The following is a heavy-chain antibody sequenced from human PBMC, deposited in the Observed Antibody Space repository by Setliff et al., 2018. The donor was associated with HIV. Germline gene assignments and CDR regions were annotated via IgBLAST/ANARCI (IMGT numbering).Heavy chain of an antibody. D-gene: IGHD3-10*01. Sequence: ASVKGSCKPSGDTFTNYDIHWMRRATGQGLEWMGWMNPNSGVSGYALKFHDRVTMTRDTSITTLYMELSSLTSEDTAVYYCAKGKGVRGVIIRGGLDVWGKGTTVTV. J-gene: IGHJ6*03. CDR3: AKGKGVRGVIIRGGLDV. CDR1: GDTFTNYD. CDR2: MNPNSGVS. V-gene: IGHV1-8*01.